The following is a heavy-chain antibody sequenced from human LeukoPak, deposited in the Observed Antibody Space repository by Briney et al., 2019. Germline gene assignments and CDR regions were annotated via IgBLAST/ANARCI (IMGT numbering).Heavy chain of an antibody. CDR1: GGTFSSYA. V-gene: IGHV1-69*13. D-gene: IGHD3-22*01. CDR3: ARITPDYDSSGYLWYFDY. J-gene: IGHJ4*02. Sequence: SVKVSCKASGGTFSSYAISWVRQAPGQGLEWMGGIIPIFGTANYAQKFQGRVTITADESTSTAYMELSSLRSEDTAVYYCARITPDYDSSGYLWYFDYWGQGTLVTVSS. CDR2: IIPIFGTA.